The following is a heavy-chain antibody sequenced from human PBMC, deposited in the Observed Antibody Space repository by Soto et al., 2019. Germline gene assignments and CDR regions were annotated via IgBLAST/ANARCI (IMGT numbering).Heavy chain of an antibody. CDR1: GFTFSSYW. Sequence: EVQLVESGGGLVQSGGSLRLSCAASGFTFSSYWIHWVRQAPGKGLVWVSRIKGDEISTNYADSVKGRFPISRDNAKDTVFLQMSDLRAEDSAVYYCAIGALGSYYIDYWGQGILVTVSS. CDR3: AIGALGSYYIDY. V-gene: IGHV3-74*01. J-gene: IGHJ4*02. CDR2: IKGDEIST. D-gene: IGHD3-10*01.